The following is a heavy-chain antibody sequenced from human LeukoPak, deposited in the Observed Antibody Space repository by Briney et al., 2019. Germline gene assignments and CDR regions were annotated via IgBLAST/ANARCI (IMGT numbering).Heavy chain of an antibody. CDR3: ARTAMVRGTYYMDV. Sequence: SETLSLTCTVSGGSISSYYWSWIRQPPGKGLEWIGYIYYSGYTNYNPSLKSRVTISVDTSKNQFSLKLSSVTAADTAVYYCARTAMVRGTYYMDVWGKGTTVTISS. V-gene: IGHV4-59*01. CDR2: IYYSGYT. CDR1: GGSISSYY. D-gene: IGHD3-10*01. J-gene: IGHJ6*03.